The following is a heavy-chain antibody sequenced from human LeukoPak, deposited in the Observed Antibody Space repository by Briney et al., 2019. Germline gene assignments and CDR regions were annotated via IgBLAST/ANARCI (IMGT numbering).Heavy chain of an antibody. CDR2: IYYSGST. J-gene: IGHJ4*02. V-gene: IGHV4-39*07. Sequence: NPSETLSLTCTVSGGSISSSNFYWGWIRQPPGKGLEWIGSIYYSGSTYYNPSLKSRVTISVDTSKNQFSLKLSSVTAADTAVYYCARSGVVAAIVDYWGQGTLVTVSS. CDR3: ARSGVVAAIVDY. CDR1: GGSISSSNFY. D-gene: IGHD2-15*01.